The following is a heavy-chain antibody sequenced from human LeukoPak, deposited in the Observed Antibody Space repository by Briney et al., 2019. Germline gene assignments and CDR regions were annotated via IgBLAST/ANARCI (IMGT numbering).Heavy chain of an antibody. CDR2: IYYTGST. CDR3: ARAHGGSYFPDAFDI. D-gene: IGHD1-26*01. J-gene: IGHJ3*02. CDR1: GGSISSGGFH. Sequence: SETLSLTCTVSGGSISSGGFHWSWIRQHPGKGLEWIGYIYYTGSTNYNPSLKSRLTISVDTSKNQFSLRLSSVTAADTAVYYCARAHGGSYFPDAFDIWGQGTMVTVSS. V-gene: IGHV4-31*03.